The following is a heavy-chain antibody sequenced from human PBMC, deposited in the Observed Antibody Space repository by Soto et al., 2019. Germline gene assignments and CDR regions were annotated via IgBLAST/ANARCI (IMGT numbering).Heavy chain of an antibody. D-gene: IGHD1-26*01. CDR1: GDSIISNTYS. J-gene: IGHJ4*02. CDR3: ARREIQGPIDY. V-gene: IGHV4-39*07. Sequence: SETLSHTCTVSGDSIISNTYSWGWIRQPPGKGLEYIGTIHFSGNTYYNPSLKSRVTMSVDTSKNQFSLKLTSVTAVDTAVYYCARREIQGPIDYWGQGTLVTVSS. CDR2: IHFSGNT.